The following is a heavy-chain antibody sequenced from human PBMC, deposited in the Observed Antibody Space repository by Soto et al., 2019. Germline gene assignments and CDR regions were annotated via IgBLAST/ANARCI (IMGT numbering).Heavy chain of an antibody. CDR2: INPASGNT. D-gene: IGHD6-19*01. CDR3: SRTGYSNGFYFYFDY. Sequence: GDSVKVSCKASGYTFLHYALHWVRQAPGQRPEWMGLINPASGNTQYSQKFQGRFTITRDTSATTAYMELSSLRSEDTAVYFCSRTGYSNGFYFYFDYWYQGFLVSVSS. V-gene: IGHV1-3*01. J-gene: IGHJ4*02. CDR1: GYTFLHYA.